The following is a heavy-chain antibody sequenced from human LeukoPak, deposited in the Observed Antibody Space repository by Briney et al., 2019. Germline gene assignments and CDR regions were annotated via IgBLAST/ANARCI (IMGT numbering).Heavy chain of an antibody. J-gene: IGHJ4*02. CDR1: GFTFSAYG. V-gene: IGHV3-30*02. Sequence: GGSLRLSCEASGFTFSAYGMHWVRQAPGKGLEWVAFTRYDGSNKVYADSVSGRFIISRDNSENTVYLQMNSLRPEDTAIYYCAKDDGTYYLDSWGRGTLVTVST. D-gene: IGHD1-26*01. CDR3: AKDDGTYYLDS. CDR2: TRYDGSNK.